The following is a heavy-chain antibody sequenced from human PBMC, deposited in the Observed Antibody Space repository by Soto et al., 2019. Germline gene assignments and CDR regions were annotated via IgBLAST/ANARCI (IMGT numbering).Heavy chain of an antibody. J-gene: IGHJ4*02. CDR2: LYYSGST. Sequence: PSETLSLTCNVSGGSIGTRNYYWAWIRQPPGKGLEWIGSLYYSGSTYYNPSLKSRVTIYVDTSKNQFSLKVTSVTAADTAVYYCARHYSSGWDYFDYWGQGTLVTVSS. V-gene: IGHV4-39*01. CDR1: GGSIGTRNYY. CDR3: ARHYSSGWDYFDY. D-gene: IGHD6-19*01.